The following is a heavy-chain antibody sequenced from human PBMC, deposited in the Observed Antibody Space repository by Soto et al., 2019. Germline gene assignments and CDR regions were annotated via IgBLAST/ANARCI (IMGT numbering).Heavy chain of an antibody. V-gene: IGHV4-61*05. CDR2: IYYSGST. J-gene: IGHJ4*02. CDR1: GGSISSSSYY. Sequence: PSETLSLTCTVSGGSISSSSYYWGWIRQPPGKGLEWIGYIYYSGSTNYNPSLKSRVTISVDTSKNQFSLKLSSVTAADTAVYYCARHHDSWGQGTPVTVSS. CDR3: ARHHDS.